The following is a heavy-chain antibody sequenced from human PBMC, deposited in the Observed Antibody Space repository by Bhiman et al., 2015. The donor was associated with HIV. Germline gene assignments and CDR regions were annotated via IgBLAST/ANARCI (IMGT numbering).Heavy chain of an antibody. D-gene: IGHD3-22*01. V-gene: IGHV3-74*01. Sequence: EVQLVESGGGLVQPGGSLRLSCAASGFTFSSYWMHWVRQAPGKGLVWVSRINSDGSSTNYADSVKGRFTISRDNAKNTVYLQMNSLRAEDTAVYYCAREKGDSSGYYYRPWYYYGYGRLGPRDHGHRLL. CDR3: AREKGDSSGYYYRPWYYYGYGR. J-gene: IGHJ6*02. CDR1: GFTFSSYW. CDR2: INSDGSST.